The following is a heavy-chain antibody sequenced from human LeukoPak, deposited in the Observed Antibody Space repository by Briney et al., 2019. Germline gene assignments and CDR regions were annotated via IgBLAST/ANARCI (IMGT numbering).Heavy chain of an antibody. D-gene: IGHD3-10*01. CDR2: MNPNSGNT. CDR1: GYTFTSYD. Sequence: ASVKVSCKASGYTFTSYDINWARQATGQGLEWMGWMNPNSGNTGYAQKFQGRVTMTTDTSTSTAYMELRSLRSDDTAVYYCARGGSGPYYFDYWGQGTLVTVSS. CDR3: ARGGSGPYYFDY. J-gene: IGHJ4*02. V-gene: IGHV1-8*01.